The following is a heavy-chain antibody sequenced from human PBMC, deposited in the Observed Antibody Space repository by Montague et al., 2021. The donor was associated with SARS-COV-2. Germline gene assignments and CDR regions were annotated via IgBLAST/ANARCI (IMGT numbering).Heavy chain of an antibody. CDR2: SSGSDGGT. Sequence: SLRLSCAASGFTFSTYWMYWIRQVPGKGLEWVSGSSGSDGGTHYADSVKGRFTISRDNSKNVLYLQMNSRRAEDTALYYCAKDSYYYGLGYGMDVWGQGTTVTVSS. CDR1: GFTFSTYW. D-gene: IGHD3-10*01. CDR3: AKDSYYYGLGYGMDV. J-gene: IGHJ6*02. V-gene: IGHV3-23*01.